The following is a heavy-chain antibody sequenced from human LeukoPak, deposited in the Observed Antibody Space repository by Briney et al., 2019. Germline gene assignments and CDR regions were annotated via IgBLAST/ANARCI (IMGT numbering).Heavy chain of an antibody. CDR2: IYYSGST. CDR1: GGSIGSSSYY. D-gene: IGHD6-25*01. J-gene: IGHJ4*02. CDR3: ASEYSSGTIDY. Sequence: SETLSLTCTVSGGSIGSSSYYWGWIRQPPGKGLEWIGSIYYSGSTYYNPSLKSRVTISVDTSKNQFSLKLSSVTAADTAVYYCASEYSSGTIDYWGQGTLVTVSS. V-gene: IGHV4-39*01.